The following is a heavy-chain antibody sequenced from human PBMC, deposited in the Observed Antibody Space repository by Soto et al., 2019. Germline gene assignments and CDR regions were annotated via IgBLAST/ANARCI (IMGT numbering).Heavy chain of an antibody. V-gene: IGHV4-31*03. J-gene: IGHJ4*02. CDR1: GGSISSGGYY. CDR3: ARGVERRYYDFWSGYYTLDY. Sequence: SETLSLTCTVSGGSISSGGYYWSWIRQHPGKSLEWIGYIYYSGSTYYNPSLKSRVTISVDTSKNQFSLKLSSVTAADTAVYYCARGVERRYYDFWSGYYTLDYWGQGTLVTVSS. CDR2: IYYSGST. D-gene: IGHD3-3*01.